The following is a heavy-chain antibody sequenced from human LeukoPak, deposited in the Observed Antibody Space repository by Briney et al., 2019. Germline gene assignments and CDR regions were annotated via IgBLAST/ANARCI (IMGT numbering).Heavy chain of an antibody. D-gene: IGHD4-17*01. CDR1: GLIVSSNY. J-gene: IGHJ6*03. Sequence: GGSLRLSCAASGLIVSSNYMTWVRQAPGKGLEWVSVIYSGGSIYYADSVKGRFTISRDNSRNTLYLQMNSLRAKDTAVYYCARGRIHGDYGRLRYYYYYMDVWGKGTTVTVSS. V-gene: IGHV3-53*01. CDR3: ARGRIHGDYGRLRYYYYYMDV. CDR2: IYSGGSI.